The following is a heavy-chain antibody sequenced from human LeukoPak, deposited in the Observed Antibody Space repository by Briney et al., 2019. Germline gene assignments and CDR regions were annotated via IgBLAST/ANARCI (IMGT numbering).Heavy chain of an antibody. V-gene: IGHV3-74*01. CDR1: GFTFSSNW. J-gene: IGHJ3*02. CDR3: AREDLEMANQVGAAFDI. D-gene: IGHD5-24*01. Sequence: PGGSLRLSCAASGFTFSSNWMHWVRQAPGKGLVWVSHISTDARTITYADFVKGRFTISRDNAKNTVYLQMNSLRPDDTGVYYCAREDLEMANQVGAAFDIWGQGTMVTVSS. CDR2: ISTDARTI.